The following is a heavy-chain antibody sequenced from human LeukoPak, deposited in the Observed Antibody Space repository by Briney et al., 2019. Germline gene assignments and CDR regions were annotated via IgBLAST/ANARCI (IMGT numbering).Heavy chain of an antibody. V-gene: IGHV3-21*01. Sequence: PGGSLRLSCAAPGFTFSSYSMNWVRQAPGKGLEWVSSISSSSSYIYYADSVKGRFTISRDNAKNSLYLQMNSLRAEDTAVYYCAREFQGSSWYCCDYWGQGTLVTVSS. CDR1: GFTFSSYS. CDR3: AREFQGSSWYCCDY. J-gene: IGHJ4*02. CDR2: ISSSSSYI. D-gene: IGHD6-13*01.